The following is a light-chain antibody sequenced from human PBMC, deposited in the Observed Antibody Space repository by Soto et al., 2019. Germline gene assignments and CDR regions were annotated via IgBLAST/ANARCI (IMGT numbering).Light chain of an antibody. CDR3: MQTTRLPVT. CDR1: QSLVYSDGNTY. V-gene: IGKV2-30*01. CDR2: KVS. J-gene: IGKJ4*01. Sequence: DVVMTQSPLSLPVTLGQPASISCRSSQSLVYSDGNTYLNWFQQRPGQTPRRLIYKVSYRDTGVPDRCSGSGSGTDFTLKISRVEAEDIGHYYCMQTTRLPVTFGGGTKVEIK.